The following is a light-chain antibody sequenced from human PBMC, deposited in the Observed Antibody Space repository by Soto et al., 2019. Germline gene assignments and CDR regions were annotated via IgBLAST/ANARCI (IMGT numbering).Light chain of an antibody. CDR3: QQSYSRVT. CDR1: QSISNY. CDR2: AAS. Sequence: DIQMTQSPPSLSASVGDRVTITCRASQSISNYLSWYQQQPGKAPKLLIYAASSLQSGVPSRFSGRRSGTDFTLTISSQQPEDFATYYCQQSYSRVTFGQGTKVEIK. V-gene: IGKV1-39*01. J-gene: IGKJ1*01.